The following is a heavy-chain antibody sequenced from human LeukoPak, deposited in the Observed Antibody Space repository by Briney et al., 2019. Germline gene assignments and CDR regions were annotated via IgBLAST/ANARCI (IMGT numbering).Heavy chain of an antibody. V-gene: IGHV5-51*01. Sequence: KTGESLKISCKGSEYSFSYFWIGWVRQMPGKGLEWMGIIYPGDSGARYNPSFEGQVTISADKSITTAYLLWSSLEASDTAMYYCARHRLGELPDYWGQGTLVTVSS. D-gene: IGHD3-16*01. CDR3: ARHRLGELPDY. J-gene: IGHJ4*02. CDR1: EYSFSYFW. CDR2: IYPGDSGA.